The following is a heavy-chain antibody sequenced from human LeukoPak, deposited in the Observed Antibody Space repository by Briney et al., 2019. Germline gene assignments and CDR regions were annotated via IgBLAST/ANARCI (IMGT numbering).Heavy chain of an antibody. CDR1: GYTFTGYY. CDR3: ARADDYYGSGSYSVRWFDP. D-gene: IGHD3-10*01. CDR2: INPNSGGT. J-gene: IGHJ5*02. Sequence: AASVKGSCKASGYTFTGYYMHWVRQAPGQGLEWMGWINPNSGGTNYAQKFQGRVTMTRDTSISTAYMELSRLRSDDTAVYYCARADDYYGSGSYSVRWFDPWGQGTLVTVSS. V-gene: IGHV1-2*02.